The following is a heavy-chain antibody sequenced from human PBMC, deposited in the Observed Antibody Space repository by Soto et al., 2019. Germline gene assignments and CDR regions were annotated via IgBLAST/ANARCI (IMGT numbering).Heavy chain of an antibody. V-gene: IGHV3-11*06. CDR2: ISSSSSYT. Sequence: GGSLRLSCAASVFTFSDYYMSWIRHSPGKGLEWVSYISSSSSYTNYADSVKGRFTISRDNAKNSLYLQMNSLRAEDTAVYYCARDARRRGLYYDFWSGYYPAYYYGMDVWGQGTTVTVSS. CDR1: VFTFSDYY. CDR3: ARDARRRGLYYDFWSGYYPAYYYGMDV. J-gene: IGHJ6*02. D-gene: IGHD3-3*01.